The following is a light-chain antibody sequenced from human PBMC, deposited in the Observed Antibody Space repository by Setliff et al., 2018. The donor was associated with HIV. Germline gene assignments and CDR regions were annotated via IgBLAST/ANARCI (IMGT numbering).Light chain of an antibody. J-gene: IGLJ1*01. CDR2: EVS. CDR1: SSDVGSYNR. V-gene: IGLV2-18*02. CDR3: SSYSSTSTLYV. Sequence: QSVLTQPPSVSGSPGQSVTISCTGTSSDVGSYNRVSWYQQPPGTAPKLMIYEVSNRPSGVPDRFSGSKSGNTASLTISGLQAEDEADYYCSSYSSTSTLYVFGTGTKVPS.